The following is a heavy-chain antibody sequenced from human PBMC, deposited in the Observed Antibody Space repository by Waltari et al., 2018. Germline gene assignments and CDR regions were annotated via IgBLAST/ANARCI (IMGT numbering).Heavy chain of an antibody. Sequence: QLQLQDSGPGLLKPSETLSLTCTVPGGSISSSPYYWGWIRQPPGKGLEWIGSISYSGSTYYTPSFKSRITISVDTSKNQFSLKLSSVIAADTAVYYCARLCLGCPFDYWGQGTLVTVSS. V-gene: IGHV4-39*01. CDR2: ISYSGST. D-gene: IGHD6-19*01. CDR3: ARLCLGCPFDY. CDR1: GGSISSSPYY. J-gene: IGHJ4*02.